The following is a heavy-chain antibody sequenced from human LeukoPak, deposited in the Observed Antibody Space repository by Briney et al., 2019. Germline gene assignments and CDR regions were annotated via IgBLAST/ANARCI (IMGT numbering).Heavy chain of an antibody. CDR2: ISGSGGST. V-gene: IGHV3-23*01. CDR1: GFTFSSYG. CDR3: VFGELLFDY. D-gene: IGHD3-10*02. Sequence: GGTLRLSCAASGFTFSSYGMSWVRQAPGKGLEWVSAISGSGGSTYYADSVKGRFTISRDNSKNTLYLQMNSLRAEDTAVYYCVFGELLFDYWGQGTLVTVSS. J-gene: IGHJ4*02.